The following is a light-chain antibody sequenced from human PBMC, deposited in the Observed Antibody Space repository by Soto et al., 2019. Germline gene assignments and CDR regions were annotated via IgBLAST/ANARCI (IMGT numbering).Light chain of an antibody. J-gene: IGKJ3*01. CDR3: QENSSAPFT. Sequence: ELVLTQSPATLSLSPGERATLSCRSSQSIGLAIAWYQHQPGQAPRLLIFDASQRATGIPARFRGRGSGTDCAVSIRSLEPEDFAGYHCQENSSAPFTFGPGTKVDIK. CDR1: QSIGLA. CDR2: DAS. V-gene: IGKV3-11*01.